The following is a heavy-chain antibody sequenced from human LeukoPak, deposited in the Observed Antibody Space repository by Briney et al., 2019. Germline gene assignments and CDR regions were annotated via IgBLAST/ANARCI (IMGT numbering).Heavy chain of an antibody. J-gene: IGHJ6*02. CDR3: AKFGIRGCFSSTRCYTSFFYYGMDV. V-gene: IGHV5-51*01. D-gene: IGHD2-2*02. CDR1: GYSFQDYW. CDR2: IFSHDSDT. Sequence: GESLKISCKGSGYSFQDYWLGWVRPMPGKGPELMGRIFSHDSDTIYRPSFEGQVTISVDKSISTAYLQWGSLRVSDTAIYYCAKFGIRGCFSSTRCYTSFFYYGMDVWGQGTTVTVSS.